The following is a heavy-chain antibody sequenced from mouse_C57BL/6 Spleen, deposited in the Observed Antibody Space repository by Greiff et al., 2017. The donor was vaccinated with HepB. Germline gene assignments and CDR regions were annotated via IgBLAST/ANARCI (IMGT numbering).Heavy chain of an antibody. CDR1: GYTFTRYW. V-gene: IGHV1-55*01. Sequence: VQLQQPGAELVKPGASVKMSCKASGYTFTRYWITWVKQRPGQGLEWIGDIYPGSGSTNYNEKFKSKATLTVDTSSSTAYMQLSSLTSEDAAVYYCARRGYGYFDYWGQGTTLTVSS. CDR2: IYPGSGST. D-gene: IGHD1-1*02. CDR3: ARRGYGYFDY. J-gene: IGHJ2*01.